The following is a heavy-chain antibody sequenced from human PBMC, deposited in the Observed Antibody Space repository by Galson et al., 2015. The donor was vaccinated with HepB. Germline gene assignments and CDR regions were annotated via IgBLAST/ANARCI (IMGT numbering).Heavy chain of an antibody. V-gene: IGHV3-23*01. D-gene: IGHD2-21*02. CDR3: AKWVCGGDCYLRSDAFDI. CDR1: GFTFSSYA. CDR2: ISGSGGST. J-gene: IGHJ3*02. Sequence: SLRLSCAASGFTFSSYAMSWVRQAPGKGLEWVSAISGSGGSTYYADSVKGRFTISRDNSKNTLYLQMNSLRAEDTAVYYCAKWVCGGDCYLRSDAFDIWGQGTMVTVSS.